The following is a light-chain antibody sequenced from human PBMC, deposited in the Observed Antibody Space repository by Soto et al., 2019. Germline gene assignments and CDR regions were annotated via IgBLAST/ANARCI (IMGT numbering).Light chain of an antibody. V-gene: IGLV2-11*01. Sequence: QSALTQPRSVSGSPGQSVTIPCTGTSSDIGGYNYVSWYQQHPGKAPKVLIYDVNQRPSGVPDRFSGSKSGNTASLTISGLQPEDEADYYCYSYAGDVTVVFGRGTKVTVL. CDR1: SSDIGGYNY. J-gene: IGLJ1*01. CDR3: YSYAGDVTVV. CDR2: DVN.